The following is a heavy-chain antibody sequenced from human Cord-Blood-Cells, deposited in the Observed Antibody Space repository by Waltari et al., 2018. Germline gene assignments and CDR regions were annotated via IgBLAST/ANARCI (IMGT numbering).Heavy chain of an antibody. Sequence: QVQLQESGPGLVTPAQTLSLTRTVPGGSTSRAHDYWISVPQPAAQGLEWIGYIYTSGSTNYNPSLKSRVTISVDTSKNQFSLKLSSVTAADTAVYYCARVLTNPQLLYREDWFDPWGQGTLVTVSS. CDR3: ARVLTNPQLLYREDWFDP. D-gene: IGHD2-2*02. J-gene: IGHJ5*02. CDR1: GGSTSRAHDY. V-gene: IGHV4-61*09. CDR2: IYTSGST.